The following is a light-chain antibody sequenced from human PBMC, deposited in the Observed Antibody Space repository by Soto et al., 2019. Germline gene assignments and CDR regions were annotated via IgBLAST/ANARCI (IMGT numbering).Light chain of an antibody. CDR1: QSISSC. Sequence: TQSPSTLSLSPGNRATLSCRASQSISSCLVWYQQKPGKAPRLLIYEVSNMETGVPSRFSGSGSGTEFTLTISSLEPDDFAVYYCQQHSNYPRTFGQGTKVDIK. CDR2: EVS. V-gene: IGKV3-11*01. J-gene: IGKJ1*01. CDR3: QQHSNYPRT.